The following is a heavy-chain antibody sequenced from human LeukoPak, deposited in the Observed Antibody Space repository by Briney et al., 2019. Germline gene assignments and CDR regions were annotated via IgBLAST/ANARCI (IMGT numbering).Heavy chain of an antibody. CDR2: INHSGST. V-gene: IGHV4-34*01. D-gene: IGHD3-10*01. J-gene: IGHJ4*02. CDR1: GFTFSNAW. CDR3: ASDDYYGSGSYRW. Sequence: GSLRLSCAASGFTFSNAWMSWVRQAPGKGLEWVGEINHSGSTNYNPSLKSRVTISVDTSKNQFSLKLSSVTAADTAVYYCASDDYYGSGSYRWWGQGTLVTVSS.